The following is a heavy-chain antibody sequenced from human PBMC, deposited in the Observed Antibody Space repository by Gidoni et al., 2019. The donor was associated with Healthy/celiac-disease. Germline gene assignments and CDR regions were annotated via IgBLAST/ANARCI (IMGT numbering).Heavy chain of an antibody. CDR2: IIPIFGTA. V-gene: IGHV1-69*01. D-gene: IGHD2-2*03. CDR1: GGTFTSYA. CDR3: ARALDIVVVPAAMRWFDP. J-gene: IGHJ5*02. Sequence: QVQLVQSGAEVKKPGSSVKVSCKASGGTFTSYAISWVRQAPGQGLEWMGGIIPIFGTANYAQKFQGRVTITADESTSTAYMELSRQRSEDTAVYYCARALDIVVVPAAMRWFDPWGQGTLVTVSS.